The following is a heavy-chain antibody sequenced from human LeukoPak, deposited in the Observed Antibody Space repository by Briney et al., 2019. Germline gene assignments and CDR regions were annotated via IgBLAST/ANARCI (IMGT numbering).Heavy chain of an antibody. CDR1: GFKFNSFS. CDR2: ITSSSSSM. J-gene: IGHJ4*02. Sequence: GGSLRLSCAASGFKFNSFSMNWLRQAPGKGLEWISYITSSSSSMFYADSVKGRFTISRDNAKNSLFLEMNSLRAEDTAVYYCARVVGSYGDSAYWGQGTQVTVSS. D-gene: IGHD4-17*01. CDR3: ARVVGSYGDSAY. V-gene: IGHV3-48*04.